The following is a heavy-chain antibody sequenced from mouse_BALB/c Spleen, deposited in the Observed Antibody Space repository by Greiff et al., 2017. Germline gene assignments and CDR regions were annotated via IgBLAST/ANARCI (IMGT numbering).Heavy chain of an antibody. D-gene: IGHD2-4*01. Sequence: QVQLKESGPELVKPGASVKISCKASGYTFTDYYINWVKQKPGQGLEWIGWIYPGSGNTKYNEKFKGKATLTVDTSSSTAYMQLSSLTSEDTAVYFCARAITTAMDYWGQGTSVTVSS. CDR2: IYPGSGNT. V-gene: IGHV1-84*02. CDR3: ARAITTAMDY. CDR1: GYTFTDYY. J-gene: IGHJ4*01.